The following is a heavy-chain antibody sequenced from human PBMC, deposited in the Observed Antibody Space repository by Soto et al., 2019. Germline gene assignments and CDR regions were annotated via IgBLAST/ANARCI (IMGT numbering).Heavy chain of an antibody. CDR3: AMGSVAGNYFDY. CDR1: GFTFSSYG. Sequence: TGGSLRLSCAASGFTFSSYGMHWVRQAPGKGLEWVAVISYDGSNKYYADSVKGRFTISRDNSKNTLYLQMNSLRAEDTAVYYCAMGSVAGNYFDYWGQGTLVTVSS. V-gene: IGHV3-30*03. D-gene: IGHD6-19*01. CDR2: ISYDGSNK. J-gene: IGHJ4*02.